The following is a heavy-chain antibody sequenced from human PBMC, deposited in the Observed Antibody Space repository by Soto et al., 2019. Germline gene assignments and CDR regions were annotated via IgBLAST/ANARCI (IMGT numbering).Heavy chain of an antibody. CDR3: ARRYGASFDY. CDR2: IYYSGST. D-gene: IGHD4-17*01. J-gene: IGHJ4*02. V-gene: IGHV4-61*01. Sequence: SLPMPVPCSVPDGSSINGTCCWISIRQPPGKGLEWIGFIYYSGSTNYNPSLKSRVTISVDTSKNQFSLKLSSVTAADAAVDYCARRYGASFDYWGQGTLVTVSS. CDR1: DGSSINGTCC.